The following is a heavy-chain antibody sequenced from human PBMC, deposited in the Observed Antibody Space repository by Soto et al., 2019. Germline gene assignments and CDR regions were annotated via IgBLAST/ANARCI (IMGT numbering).Heavy chain of an antibody. J-gene: IGHJ4*02. CDR3: AREGYNCGPFDS. CDR2: ISYSGTT. CDR1: GGSISSYY. Sequence: SETLSLTCAVSGGSISSYYWSWIRRPPGMGLEWIASISYSGTTNYNSSLKSRVTISIDTSKNQFSLKFNSVTAADTAVYYCAREGYNCGPFDSWGQRALVTVSS. D-gene: IGHD5-18*01. V-gene: IGHV4-59*01.